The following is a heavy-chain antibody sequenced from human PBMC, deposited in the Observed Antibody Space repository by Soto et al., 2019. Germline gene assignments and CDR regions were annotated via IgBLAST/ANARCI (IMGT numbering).Heavy chain of an antibody. CDR3: AREEYSYGYWGQYFDY. V-gene: IGHV1-69*13. Sequence: GASVKVSCKASGGTFSSYAISWVRQAPGQGLEWMGGIIPIFGTANYAQKFQGRVTITADESTSTAYMELSSLRSGDTAVYYCAREEYSYGYWGQYFDYGGQGTLVTVSS. D-gene: IGHD5-18*01. J-gene: IGHJ4*02. CDR1: GGTFSSYA. CDR2: IIPIFGTA.